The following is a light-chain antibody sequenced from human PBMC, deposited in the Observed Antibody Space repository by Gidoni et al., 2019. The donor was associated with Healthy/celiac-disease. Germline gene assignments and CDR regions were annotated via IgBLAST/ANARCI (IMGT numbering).Light chain of an antibody. J-gene: IGLJ1*01. CDR3: QSYDSSLSGSGV. V-gene: IGLV1-40*01. CDR2: GNN. Sequence: QSVLTQPPSVSGAPGQRVPISCTGSSSNIGAGYDVHWYQQLPGTAPKLLIFGNNNRPSAVPDRFSGSKSGTSASLAITGLQAEDEADYYCQSYDSSLSGSGVFGTGTKVTVL. CDR1: SSNIGAGYD.